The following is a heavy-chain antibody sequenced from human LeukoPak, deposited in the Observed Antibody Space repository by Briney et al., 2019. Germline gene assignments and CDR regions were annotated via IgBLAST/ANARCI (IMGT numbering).Heavy chain of an antibody. CDR1: GFTFRSYS. CDR3: ARFGGTGYYMDV. D-gene: IGHD2-15*01. Sequence: PGGSLRLSCAASGFTFRSYSLNWVRQAPGKGLEWVSSISSSSTYISYADSLKGRFTISRDNAKNSLYLEMNSLRAEDTAVYYCARFGGTGYYMDVWGKGATVTVS. V-gene: IGHV3-21*01. CDR2: ISSSSTYI. J-gene: IGHJ6*03.